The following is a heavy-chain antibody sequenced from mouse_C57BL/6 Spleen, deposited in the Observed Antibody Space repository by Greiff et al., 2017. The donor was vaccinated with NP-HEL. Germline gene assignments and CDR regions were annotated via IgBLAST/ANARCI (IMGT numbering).Heavy chain of an antibody. Sequence: DVMLVESGGGLVKPGGSLKFSCAASGFTFSSYTMSWVRQTPEKRLEWVATISGGGGNTYYPDSVKGRFTISRDKAKNTLYLEMSSLRSEDTALYYGARQGRYGFYYYAMDYWGQGTSVTVSS. CDR3: ARQGRYGFYYYAMDY. V-gene: IGHV5-9*01. CDR1: GFTFSSYT. CDR2: ISGGGGNT. D-gene: IGHD2-10*02. J-gene: IGHJ4*01.